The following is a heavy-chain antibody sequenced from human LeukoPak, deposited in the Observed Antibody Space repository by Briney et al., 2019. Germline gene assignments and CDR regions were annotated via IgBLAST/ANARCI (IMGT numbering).Heavy chain of an antibody. J-gene: IGHJ1*01. V-gene: IGHV1-69*05. D-gene: IGHD3-3*01. CDR3: ARGHRITIFGGPLGYFQH. CDR1: GGTFSSYA. CDR2: IIPIFGTA. Sequence: ASVKVSCKASGGTFSSYAISWVRQAPGQGLEWMGGIIPIFGTANYAQKFQGRVTMTRDTSISTAYMELSRLRSDDTAVYYCARGHRITIFGGPLGYFQHWGQGTLVTVSS.